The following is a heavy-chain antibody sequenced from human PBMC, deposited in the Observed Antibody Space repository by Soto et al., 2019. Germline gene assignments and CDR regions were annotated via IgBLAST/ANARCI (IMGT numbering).Heavy chain of an antibody. CDR1: GGSISSSTYY. J-gene: IGHJ4*02. Sequence: SETLSLTCTVSGGSISSSTYYWGWIRQPPGKGLEWIGSIYYTGNTYYSPSLQSRVTISVDTSKNQFSLKLSSVTAADTAIYYCARHVRAGYCRYTTCPLGFFDFWGQGALVTVPS. CDR3: ARHVRAGYCRYTTCPLGFFDF. V-gene: IGHV4-39*01. D-gene: IGHD2-2*03. CDR2: IYYTGNT.